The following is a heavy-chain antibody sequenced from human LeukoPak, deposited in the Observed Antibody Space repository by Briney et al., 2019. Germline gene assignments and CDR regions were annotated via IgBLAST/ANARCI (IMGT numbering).Heavy chain of an antibody. D-gene: IGHD6-6*01. Sequence: GGTLRLSCAASGFTVSNNYMSWVRQAPGKGLEWVSVIYSGGSTFYADSVKGRFIISRDNSKNTLYLQMNNLRAEDTAVYYCARDSVGATRPQRYDGWGQGTLVTVSS. CDR3: ARDSVGATRPQRYDG. CDR2: IYSGGST. J-gene: IGHJ4*02. V-gene: IGHV3-66*01. CDR1: GFTVSNNY.